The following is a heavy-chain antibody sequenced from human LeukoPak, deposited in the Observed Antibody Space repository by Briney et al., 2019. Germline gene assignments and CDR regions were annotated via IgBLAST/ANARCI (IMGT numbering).Heavy chain of an antibody. Sequence: SETLSLTCTVSGGSISDYYWSWIRQPPGKGLEWIGYIYYSGSTTYNPSLKSRVTMSADTAKNQFSLKLRSVTAADTAVYYCARGDFCSSSSCYLRPMDVWGKGPTVTVSS. J-gene: IGHJ6*03. V-gene: IGHV4-59*01. CDR3: ARGDFCSSSSCYLRPMDV. CDR1: GGSISDYY. CDR2: IYYSGST. D-gene: IGHD2-2*01.